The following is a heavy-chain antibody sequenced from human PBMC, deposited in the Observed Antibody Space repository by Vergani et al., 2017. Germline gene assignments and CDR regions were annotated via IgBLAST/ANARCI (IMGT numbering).Heavy chain of an antibody. CDR1: GYDFIDYY. D-gene: IGHD3-9*01. J-gene: IGHJ5*02. CDR2: IDPEDGET. Sequence: VPLVQSGAEVRKPWTTVKISRKISGYDFIDYYIHWVPQAPGKGLEWVGLIDPEDGETINAENFQGRVTITADSSTNTAYMELSSLTSEDTAVDYCATRSRFPPRTGSWGQGTLVTVSS. V-gene: IGHV1-69-2*01. CDR3: ATRSRFPPRTGS.